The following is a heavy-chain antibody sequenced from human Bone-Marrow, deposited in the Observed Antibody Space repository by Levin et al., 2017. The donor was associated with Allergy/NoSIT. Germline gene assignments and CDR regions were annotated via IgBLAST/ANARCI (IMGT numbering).Heavy chain of an antibody. CDR1: GFTFSSYS. CDR3: ARDGYYDSVGGKYYGMDV. D-gene: IGHD3-16*01. J-gene: IGHJ6*02. CDR2: ISSGGSTI. Sequence: PGGSLRLSCAASGFTFSSYSMNWVRQAPGKGLEWVSHISSGGSTIYYAAPVKGRFTISRDNAKNSLYLQLNSLRAEDTAVYYCARDGYYDSVGGKYYGMDVWGQGTTVTVSS. V-gene: IGHV3-48*01.